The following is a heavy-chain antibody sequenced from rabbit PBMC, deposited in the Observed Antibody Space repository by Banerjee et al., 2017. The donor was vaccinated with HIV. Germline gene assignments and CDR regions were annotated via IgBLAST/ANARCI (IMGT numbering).Heavy chain of an antibody. J-gene: IGHJ4*01. Sequence: QEQLEESGGGLVKPEGSLTLTCKASGFDFSSYGVSWVRQAPGKGLEWIGYIDLVFGTTYYASWVNGRFTISSHNAQNTLYLQLSSLTAADTATYFCVRGASSSGYGDANLWGPGTLVTVS. D-gene: IGHD1-1*01. CDR3: VRGASSSGYGDANL. CDR2: IDLVFGTT. V-gene: IGHV1S47*01. CDR1: GFDFSSYG.